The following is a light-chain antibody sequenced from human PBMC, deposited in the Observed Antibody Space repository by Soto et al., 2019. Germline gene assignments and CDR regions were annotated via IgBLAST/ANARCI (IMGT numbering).Light chain of an antibody. CDR2: EGS. V-gene: IGLV2-14*01. J-gene: IGLJ1*01. CDR1: SSDVGGYNY. Sequence: QSALTQPASVSGSPGQSITISCTGTSSDVGGYNYVSWYQQHPGKAPKLIIYEGSKRPSGISNHFSGSKSGNTASLTISGLQAEDEADYYCSSYTTISPFVFGTGTKVTV. CDR3: SSYTTISPFV.